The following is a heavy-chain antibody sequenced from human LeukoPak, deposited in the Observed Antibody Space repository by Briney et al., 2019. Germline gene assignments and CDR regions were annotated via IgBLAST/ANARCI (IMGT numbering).Heavy chain of an antibody. J-gene: IGHJ6*02. CDR3: AKDILTGLNYYYDMDV. D-gene: IGHD3-9*01. CDR2: ISYDGSNK. Sequence: PGRSLRLSCAASGFTFSSYGMHWVRQAPGKGLEWVAVISYDGSNKYYADSVKGRFTISRDNSKNTLYLQMNSLRAEDTAVYYCAKDILTGLNYYYDMDVWGQGTTVTVSS. V-gene: IGHV3-30*18. CDR1: GFTFSSYG.